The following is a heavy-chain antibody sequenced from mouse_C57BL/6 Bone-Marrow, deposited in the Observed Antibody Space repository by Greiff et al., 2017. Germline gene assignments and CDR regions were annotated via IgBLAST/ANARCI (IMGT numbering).Heavy chain of an antibody. CDR2: IYPRSGNT. V-gene: IGHV1-81*01. J-gene: IGHJ3*01. D-gene: IGHD1-1*02. CDR1: GYTFTSYG. Sequence: VQRVESGAELARPGASVKLSCKASGYTFTSYGISWVKQRTGQGLEWIGEIYPRSGNTYYNEKFKGKATLTADKSSRTAYMVLRRLTSEDSAVYFCARLDHKETWCVEGGKGTVVSVCA. CDR3: ARLDHKETWCVE.